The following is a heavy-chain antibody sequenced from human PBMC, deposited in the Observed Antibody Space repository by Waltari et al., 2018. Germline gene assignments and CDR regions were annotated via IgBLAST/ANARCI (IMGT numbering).Heavy chain of an antibody. CDR1: GYTFTSQW. D-gene: IGHD2-15*01. CDR3: ARRGRGEEGRWFDP. V-gene: IGHV5-51*01. CDR2: IYPGDSDT. J-gene: IGHJ5*02. Sequence: VQLVQSGAEVKKPGESLKISCQGSGYTFTSQWIAWVRQMPGKGLAWMGIIYPGDSDTGYSQSLQGQVNISADKSISTAYLQGSSLKASDTAIYYCARRGRGEEGRWFDPWGQGTLVTVSS.